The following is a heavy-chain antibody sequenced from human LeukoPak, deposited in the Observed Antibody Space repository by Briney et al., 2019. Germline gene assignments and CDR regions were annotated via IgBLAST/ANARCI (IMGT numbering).Heavy chain of an antibody. D-gene: IGHD6-13*01. CDR3: AAVKSGSSWYLLFDY. CDR2: IIPIFGTA. J-gene: IGHJ4*02. CDR1: GGTFSSYA. V-gene: IGHV1-69*01. Sequence: ASVKVSCKASGGTFSSYASSWVRQAPGQGLEWMGGIIPIFGTANYAQKFQGRVTITADESTSTAYMELSSLRSEDTAVYYCAAVKSGSSWYLLFDYWGQGTLVTVSS.